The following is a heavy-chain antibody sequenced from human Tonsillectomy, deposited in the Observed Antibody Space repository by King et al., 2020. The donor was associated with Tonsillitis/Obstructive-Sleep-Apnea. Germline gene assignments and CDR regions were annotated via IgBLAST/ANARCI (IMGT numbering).Heavy chain of an antibody. Sequence: TLKESGPVLVKPTETLTLTCTVSGFSLSNDRMAVGWIRQRPGKAREWLAHIFSNDEKSYNTSLESRLTISKDTSKSQVALNMTSMDPVDTATYYCARIYGAYTVYGFDHWGQGSLVTVSS. CDR2: IFSNDEK. V-gene: IGHV2-26*01. J-gene: IGHJ5*02. D-gene: IGHD4/OR15-4a*01. CDR1: GFSLSNDRMA. CDR3: ARIYGAYTVYGFDH.